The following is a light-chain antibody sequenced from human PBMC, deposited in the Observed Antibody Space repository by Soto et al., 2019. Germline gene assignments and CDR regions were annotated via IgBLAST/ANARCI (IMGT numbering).Light chain of an antibody. J-gene: IGLJ2*01. CDR1: SSDVGGYNY. Sequence: QSALTQPASVSGSPGQSITISCTGTSSDVGGYNYVSWYQQHPGKAPKLMIYDVSNRTSGVSNRFSGSKTGNTASLTISGLQADDEADYYCSSYTSSSTVVFGGGTKVTVL. CDR2: DVS. V-gene: IGLV2-14*01. CDR3: SSYTSSSTVV.